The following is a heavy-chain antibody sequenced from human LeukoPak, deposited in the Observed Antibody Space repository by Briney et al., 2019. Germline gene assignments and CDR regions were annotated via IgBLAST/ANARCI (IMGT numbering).Heavy chain of an antibody. Sequence: GGSLRLSCAASGFTFSDYYMSWIRQAPGKGLEWVSYISSSGSTIYYADSVKGRFTISRDNAKNSLYLQMNSLRAEDTAVYYCAREKNYYDSSPVGYWGQGTLVTVSS. V-gene: IGHV3-11*04. CDR1: GFTFSDYY. D-gene: IGHD3-22*01. CDR3: AREKNYYDSSPVGY. CDR2: ISSSGSTI. J-gene: IGHJ4*02.